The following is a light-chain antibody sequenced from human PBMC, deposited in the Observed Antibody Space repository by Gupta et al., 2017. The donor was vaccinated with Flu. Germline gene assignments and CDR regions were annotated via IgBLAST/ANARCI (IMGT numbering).Light chain of an antibody. J-gene: IGKJ3*01. CDR3: QQYRSTPVT. Sequence: ERATLSCRASEIVSRNFLAWYQQKPGQAPRVLIYAASSRTTGIPDRFSGSGSGTDFTLTISRLEPEDFGVYYCQQYRSTPVTFGPGTKVDVK. CDR1: EIVSRNF. CDR2: AAS. V-gene: IGKV3-20*01.